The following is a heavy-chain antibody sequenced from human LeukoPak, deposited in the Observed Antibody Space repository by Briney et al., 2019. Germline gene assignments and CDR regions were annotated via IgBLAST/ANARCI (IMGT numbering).Heavy chain of an antibody. CDR3: AGRYCSSTSCYGHFDY. D-gene: IGHD2-2*01. V-gene: IGHV3-30*04. Sequence: GGSLRLSCAASGFTFSSYAMHWVRQAPGKGLEWVAVISYDGSNKYYADSVKGRFTISGDNSKNTLYLQMNSLRAEDTAVYYCAGRYCSSTSCYGHFDYWGQGTLVTVSS. CDR2: ISYDGSNK. J-gene: IGHJ4*02. CDR1: GFTFSSYA.